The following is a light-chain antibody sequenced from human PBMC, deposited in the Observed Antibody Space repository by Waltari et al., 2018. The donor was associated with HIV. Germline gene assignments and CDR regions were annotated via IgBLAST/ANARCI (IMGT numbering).Light chain of an antibody. CDR2: DVT. Sequence: QSALTQPASVSASPGQSITISCTGTSNDLGRYALVSWYQHQPGSAPKLIIYDVTKWPSGVSHRFSGSKSGATASLTISGLQAEDEADYYCCSYAGITTWVFGGGTKVTVL. CDR1: SNDLGRYAL. J-gene: IGLJ3*02. CDR3: CSYAGITTWV. V-gene: IGLV2-23*02.